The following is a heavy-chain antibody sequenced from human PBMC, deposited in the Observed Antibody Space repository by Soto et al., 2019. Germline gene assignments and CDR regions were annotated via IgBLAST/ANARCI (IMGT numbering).Heavy chain of an antibody. D-gene: IGHD5-12*01. CDR2: INAGNGNT. J-gene: IGHJ6*02. CDR1: GYTFTSYA. Sequence: ASVKVSCKASGYTFTSYAMHWVRQAPGQRLEWMGWINAGNGNTKYSQKFQGRVTITRDTSASTAYMELSSLRSEDTAVYYCARIGIVATIRHYHYYGMDVWGQGTTVTVSS. V-gene: IGHV1-3*01. CDR3: ARIGIVATIRHYHYYGMDV.